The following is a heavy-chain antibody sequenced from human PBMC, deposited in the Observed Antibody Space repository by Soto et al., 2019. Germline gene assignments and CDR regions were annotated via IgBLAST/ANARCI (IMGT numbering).Heavy chain of an antibody. J-gene: IGHJ3*02. CDR1: GGTFSSYT. V-gene: IGHV1-69*02. CDR3: ARPQTTGPDGYAFDI. D-gene: IGHD1-1*01. Sequence: QVQLVQSGAEVKKPGSSVKVSCKASGGTFSSYTISWVRQAPGQGLEWMGRIIPILGIANYAQKFQGRVTITADKPTSAAYMELSSLRSEDTAVYYCARPQTTGPDGYAFDIWGQGTMVAVSS. CDR2: IIPILGIA.